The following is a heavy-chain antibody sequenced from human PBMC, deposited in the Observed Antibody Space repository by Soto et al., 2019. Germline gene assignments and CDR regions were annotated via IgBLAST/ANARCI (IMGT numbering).Heavy chain of an antibody. J-gene: IGHJ4*02. D-gene: IGHD3-10*01. V-gene: IGHV4-28*01. Sequence: SETLSLTCTAPGYSIGSYNWWAWIRQPPGKGLEWLGYIYYTGTTYYNLSLKNRVAMSVDTAQDQFSLKLYSVTAADTAVYYCARNSGLKTGRLDYWGQGLLVTVSS. CDR1: GYSIGSYNW. CDR2: IYYTGTT. CDR3: ARNSGLKTGRLDY.